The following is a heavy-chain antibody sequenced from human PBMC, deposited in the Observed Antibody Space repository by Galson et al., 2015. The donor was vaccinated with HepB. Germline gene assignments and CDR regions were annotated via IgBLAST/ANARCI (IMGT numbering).Heavy chain of an antibody. V-gene: IGHV3-30*03. J-gene: IGHJ3*02. Sequence: SLRLSCAASGFTFSSYGMHWVRQAPGKGLEWVAVISYDGSNKCYADSVKGRFTISRDNSKNTLYLQMNSLRAEDTAVYYCARESRVLYYDSSGAFDIWGQGTMVTVSS. D-gene: IGHD3-22*01. CDR3: ARESRVLYYDSSGAFDI. CDR2: ISYDGSNK. CDR1: GFTFSSYG.